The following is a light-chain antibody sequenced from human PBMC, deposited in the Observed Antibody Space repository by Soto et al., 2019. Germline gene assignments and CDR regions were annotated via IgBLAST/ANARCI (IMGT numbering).Light chain of an antibody. Sequence: DIPMTQSPSSLSASVGDRVTVTCRASQSIATFLNWYQHKPGKAPKLLISGASNLQSGVPSRFSGSGSGTDFTLTINSLHPEDFATYYCQQSYSSLALTFGGVTKVEIK. CDR2: GAS. CDR3: QQSYSSLALT. J-gene: IGKJ4*01. V-gene: IGKV1-39*01. CDR1: QSIATF.